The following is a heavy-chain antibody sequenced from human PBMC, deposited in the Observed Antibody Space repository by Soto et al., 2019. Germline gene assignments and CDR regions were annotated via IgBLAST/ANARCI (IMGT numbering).Heavy chain of an antibody. J-gene: IGHJ6*02. D-gene: IGHD6-6*01. CDR3: AAPPRY. Sequence: ETLSLTCTVSGVSISSYYWSWIRQPPGKGLEWIGYIYYSGSTNYNPSLKSRVAISVDRSKNQFSLKLTSVTAADTAVYYCAAPPRYWGQGTTVTVSS. V-gene: IGHV4-59*01. CDR2: IYYSGST. CDR1: GVSISSYY.